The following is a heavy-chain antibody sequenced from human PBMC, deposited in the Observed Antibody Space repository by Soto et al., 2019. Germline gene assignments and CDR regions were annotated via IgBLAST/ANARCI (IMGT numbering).Heavy chain of an antibody. CDR2: IYYSGST. Sequence: SETLSLTCTVSGGSISSSSYYWGWIRQPPGKGLEWIGSIYYSGSTYYNPSLKSRVTISVDTSKNQFSLKLSSVTAADTAVYYCASLPLDYDFDYWGQGTLVTVSS. D-gene: IGHD4-17*01. V-gene: IGHV4-39*01. CDR3: ASLPLDYDFDY. CDR1: GGSISSSSYY. J-gene: IGHJ4*02.